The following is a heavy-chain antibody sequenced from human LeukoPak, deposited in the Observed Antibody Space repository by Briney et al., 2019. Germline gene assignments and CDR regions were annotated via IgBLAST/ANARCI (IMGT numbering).Heavy chain of an antibody. CDR2: ISSSGSTI. V-gene: IGHV3-48*03. CDR3: ARASYDSSGYFNAFDI. CDR1: GFTFSSYE. Sequence: GGSLRLSCAASGFTFSSYEMNWVRQAPGKGLEWVSYISSSGSTIYYADSVKGRFTISRENAKNSLYLQMNSLRAGDTAVYYCARASYDSSGYFNAFDIWGQGTMVTVSS. D-gene: IGHD3-22*01. J-gene: IGHJ3*02.